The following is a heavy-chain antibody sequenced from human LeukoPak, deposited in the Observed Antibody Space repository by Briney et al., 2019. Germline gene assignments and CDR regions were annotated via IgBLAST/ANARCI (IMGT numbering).Heavy chain of an antibody. Sequence: PGGSLRLSSAASGFTFSSSAMHSVRPSPHKGLEWVAYIAHHGSDKYYADSVKGRFTISRDNSKRTLSLQINSLRPDDTAVYYCAKDGSWSCTDWGQGTLVTVSS. J-gene: IGHJ4*02. CDR1: GFTFSSSA. V-gene: IGHV3-30*02. CDR3: AKDGSWSCTD. D-gene: IGHD2-8*02. CDR2: IAHHGSDK.